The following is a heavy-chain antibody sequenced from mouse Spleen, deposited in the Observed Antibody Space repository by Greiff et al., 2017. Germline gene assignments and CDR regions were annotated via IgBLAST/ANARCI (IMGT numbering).Heavy chain of an antibody. CDR3: AREPNYYGSSLYAMDY. CDR1: GYTFTDYN. D-gene: IGHD1-1*01. Sequence: EVKLQESGPELVKPGASVKIPCKASGYTFTDYNMDWVKQSHGKSLEWIGDINPNNGGTIYNQKFKGKATLTVDRSSSTAYMELRSLTSEDTAVYYCAREPNYYGSSLYAMDYWGQGTSVTVSS. J-gene: IGHJ4*01. V-gene: IGHV1-18*01. CDR2: INPNNGGT.